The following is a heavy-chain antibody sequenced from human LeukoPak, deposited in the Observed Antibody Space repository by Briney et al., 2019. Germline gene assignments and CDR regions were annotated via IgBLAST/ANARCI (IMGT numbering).Heavy chain of an antibody. V-gene: IGHV3-7*04. D-gene: IGHD2-2*01. J-gene: IGHJ3*02. CDR1: GFTFSNYW. CDR2: IKQDGGEK. Sequence: PGGSLRLSCAASGFTFSNYWMSWVRQAPGKGLEWVANIKQDGGEKYYVDSVKGRFTISRDNAKNSLYLQMNSLRAEDTAVYYCARADCSSTSCQGTEAFDIWGQGTMVTVSS. CDR3: ARADCSSTSCQGTEAFDI.